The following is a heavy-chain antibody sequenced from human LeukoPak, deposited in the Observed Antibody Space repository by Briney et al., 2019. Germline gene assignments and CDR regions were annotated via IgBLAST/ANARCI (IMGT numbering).Heavy chain of an antibody. Sequence: SVKVSCKASGGTFSSYAISWVRQAPGQGLEWMGRIIPIFGTANYAQKFQGRVTITTDESTSTAYMELSSLRSEDTAVYYCARDRRESALWFGESAADAFDIWGPGTMVTVSS. CDR1: GGTFSSYA. D-gene: IGHD3-10*01. J-gene: IGHJ3*02. CDR2: IIPIFGTA. CDR3: ARDRRESALWFGESAADAFDI. V-gene: IGHV1-69*05.